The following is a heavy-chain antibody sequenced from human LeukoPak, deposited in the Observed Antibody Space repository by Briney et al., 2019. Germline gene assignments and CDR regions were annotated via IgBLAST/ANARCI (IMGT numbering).Heavy chain of an antibody. CDR2: INHSGST. CDR1: GGSFSGYY. D-gene: IGHD6-6*01. J-gene: IGHJ6*03. CDR3: ARMRGPAARSETKYYYYYYYMDV. V-gene: IGHV4-34*01. Sequence: SETLSPTCAVYGGSFSGYYWSWIRQPPGKGLEWIGEINHSGSTNYNPSLKSRVTISVDTSKNQFSLKLSSVTAADTAVYYCARMRGPAARSETKYYYYYYYMDVWGKGTTVTVSS.